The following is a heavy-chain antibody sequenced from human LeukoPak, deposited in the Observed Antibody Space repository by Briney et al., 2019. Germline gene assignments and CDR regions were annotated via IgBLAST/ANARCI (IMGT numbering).Heavy chain of an antibody. Sequence: GGSLRLSCAASGFTFSSYWMSWVRQAPGKGLEWVANINKDGSEKYYVDSVRGRLTISRDNAKNSLYLQMNSLRAEDTAIYYCARRYCSDGSCYSVDYWGQGILVTVFS. J-gene: IGHJ4*02. D-gene: IGHD2-15*01. CDR2: INKDGSEK. CDR1: GFTFSSYW. CDR3: ARRYCSDGSCYSVDY. V-gene: IGHV3-7*01.